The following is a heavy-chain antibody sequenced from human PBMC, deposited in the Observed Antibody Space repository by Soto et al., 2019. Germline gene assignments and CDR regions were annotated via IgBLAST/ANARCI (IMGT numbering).Heavy chain of an antibody. D-gene: IGHD2-21*02. CDR3: IRDGSKTFCDCIDA. CDR2: VYATGTR. J-gene: IGHJ5*02. CDR1: GGSLSKFC. V-gene: IGHV4-4*07. Sequence: SNSLSLARSVSGGSLSKFCCGWVRKTAGECMEWMGLVYATGTRNYNPSLRSRITMLVDISKNASSLRLRSMAAEDTGVYYHIRDGSKTFCDCIDAWGQGISVTGSS.